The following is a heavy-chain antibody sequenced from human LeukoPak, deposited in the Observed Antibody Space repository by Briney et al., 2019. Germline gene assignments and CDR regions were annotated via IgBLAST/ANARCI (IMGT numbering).Heavy chain of an antibody. Sequence: GGSLRLSCAASGFTFSRFTMNWVRQAPGKGLEWVSSITSSSSYIYYADSVKGRFSISRDNAKNSLYLQMNSLRAEDTAVYYCARVHSGSYLPYYYYYYMDVWGKGTTVTISS. CDR3: ARVHSGSYLPYYYYYYMDV. V-gene: IGHV3-21*01. D-gene: IGHD1-26*01. CDR1: GFTFSRFT. J-gene: IGHJ6*03. CDR2: ITSSSSYI.